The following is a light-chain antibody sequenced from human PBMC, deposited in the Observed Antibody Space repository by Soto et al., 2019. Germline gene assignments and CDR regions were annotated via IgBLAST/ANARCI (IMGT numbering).Light chain of an antibody. CDR3: QQYGSSPQGLT. CDR2: GAS. J-gene: IGKJ4*01. Sequence: EIVLTQSPGTLSLSPGARATLSCRASKSVSSRSDLAWYQQKPGQAPRLLIYGASSRATGIPDRFSGSGSGTDFTLTISRLEPEDFAVYYCQQYGSSPQGLTFGGGNKVEIK. V-gene: IGKV3-20*01. CDR1: KSVSSRSD.